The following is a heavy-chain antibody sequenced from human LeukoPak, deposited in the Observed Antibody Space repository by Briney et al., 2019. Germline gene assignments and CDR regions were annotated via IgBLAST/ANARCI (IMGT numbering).Heavy chain of an antibody. CDR2: MNPNSGNT. J-gene: IGHJ3*02. Sequence: GASVKVSCKASGYTFTSYDINWVRQATGQGLEWMGWMNPNSGNTGYAQKLQGRVTMTTDTSTSTAYMELRSLRSDDTAVYYCARRYSSGPYDAFDIWGQGTMVTVSS. CDR3: ARRYSSGPYDAFDI. D-gene: IGHD3-22*01. V-gene: IGHV1-8*01. CDR1: GYTFTSYD.